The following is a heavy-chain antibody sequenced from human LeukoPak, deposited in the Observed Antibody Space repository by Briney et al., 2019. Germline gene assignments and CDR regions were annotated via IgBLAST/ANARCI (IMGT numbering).Heavy chain of an antibody. CDR3: ATYGIERYCSGGSCPASFDI. J-gene: IGHJ3*02. CDR1: GYTLIELS. Sequence: ASVKVSCKVSGYTLIELSMHWVRQAPGKGLEWMGGFDPEDGETIYAQKFQGRVTMTEDTSTDTAYMELSSLRSEDTAVYYCATYGIERYCSGGSCPASFDIWGQGTMVTVSS. CDR2: FDPEDGET. D-gene: IGHD2-15*01. V-gene: IGHV1-24*01.